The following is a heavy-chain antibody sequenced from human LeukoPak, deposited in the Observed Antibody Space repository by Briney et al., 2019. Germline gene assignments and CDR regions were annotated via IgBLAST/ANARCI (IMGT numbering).Heavy chain of an antibody. D-gene: IGHD5/OR15-5a*01. CDR1: GYTFTDYY. V-gene: IGHV1-2*02. CDR3: ARGSTGFDP. Sequence: GASVKVSCKASGYTFTDYYMHWVRQAPGQGLEWMGWINPNSGGTNYAQKFQGRVTMTRDTSITTAYMELSGLRSDDTAAYYCARGSTGFDPWGQGTLVTVSS. CDR2: INPNSGGT. J-gene: IGHJ5*02.